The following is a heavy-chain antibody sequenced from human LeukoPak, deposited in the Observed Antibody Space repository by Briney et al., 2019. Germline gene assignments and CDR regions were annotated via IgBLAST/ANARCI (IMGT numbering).Heavy chain of an antibody. CDR2: IYSGGST. J-gene: IGHJ5*02. CDR3: ARDRSWFDP. D-gene: IGHD6-19*01. V-gene: IGHV3-66*01. CDR1: RIIVSSNY. Sequence: GGSLRLSCVASRIIVSSNYMTCVRQAPGKGLEWVSVIYSGGSTYYADSVKGRFTISRDNSKNTLYLQMNNLRVEDTAVYYCARDRSWFDPWGQGTPVTVSS.